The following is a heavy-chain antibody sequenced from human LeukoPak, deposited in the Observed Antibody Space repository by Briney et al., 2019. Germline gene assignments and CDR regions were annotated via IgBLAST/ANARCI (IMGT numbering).Heavy chain of an antibody. V-gene: IGHV1-46*01. CDR3: AVVAGAPWFDP. CDR1: GYTFTTHY. J-gene: IGHJ5*02. Sequence: ASVKVSCKASGYTFTTHYFHWVRQAPGQGLEWMGIIDPNGGSTKYAQKFQGRVTMTEDTSTDTAYMELSSLRSEDTAVYYCAVVAGAPWFDPWGQGTLVTVSS. D-gene: IGHD1-26*01. CDR2: IDPNGGST.